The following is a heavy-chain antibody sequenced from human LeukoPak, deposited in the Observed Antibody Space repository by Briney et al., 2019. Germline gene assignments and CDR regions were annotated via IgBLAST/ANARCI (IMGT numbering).Heavy chain of an antibody. CDR2: INPNSGGT. Sequence: ASVKVSCKASGYTFTGYYMHWVRQAPGQGLEWMGWINPNSGGTNYAQKLQGRVTMTTDTSTSTAYMELRSLRSDDTAVYYCARAFSGKYYYGSGSYPNWFDPWGQGTLVTVSS. D-gene: IGHD3-10*01. CDR1: GYTFTGYY. V-gene: IGHV1-2*02. J-gene: IGHJ5*02. CDR3: ARAFSGKYYYGSGSYPNWFDP.